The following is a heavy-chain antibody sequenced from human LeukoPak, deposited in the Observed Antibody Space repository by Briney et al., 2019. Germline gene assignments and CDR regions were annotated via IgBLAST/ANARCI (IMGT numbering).Heavy chain of an antibody. V-gene: IGHV4-59*05. J-gene: IGHJ4*02. Sequence: PSETLSLTCTVPGGSISSYYWSWIRQPAGKGLEWIGSIYYSGRTYYNPSLKSRATISVDTSKTQISLKVSSVTATDSALYFCARQRTSGSASNLRVAQIDSWGQGTLVTVSS. CDR3: ARQRTSGSASNLRVAQIDS. D-gene: IGHD3-3*01. CDR1: GGSISSYY. CDR2: IYYSGRT.